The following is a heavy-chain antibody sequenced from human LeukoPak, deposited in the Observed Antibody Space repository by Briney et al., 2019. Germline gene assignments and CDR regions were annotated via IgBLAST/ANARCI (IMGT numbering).Heavy chain of an antibody. CDR2: IYTSGST. CDR1: GGSISSYY. CDR3: ARERGLSYYFSARGQNYYYYYGMDV. J-gene: IGHJ6*02. V-gene: IGHV4-4*07. Sequence: SETLSLTCTVSGGSISSYYWSWIRQPAGKGLEWIGRIYTSGSTNYNPSLKSRVTMSVDTSKNQFSLKLSSVTAADTAVYYCARERGLSYYFSARGQNYYYYYGMDVWGQGTTVTVSS. D-gene: IGHD1-26*01.